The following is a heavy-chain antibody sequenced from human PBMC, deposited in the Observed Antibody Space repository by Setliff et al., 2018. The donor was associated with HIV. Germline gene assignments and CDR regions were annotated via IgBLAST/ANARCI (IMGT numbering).Heavy chain of an antibody. CDR2: INHSGNT. J-gene: IGHJ1*01. V-gene: IGHV4-34*01. D-gene: IGHD3-10*01. CDR1: GGSFSIYY. CDR3: ARGTSAYGITAEYFQH. Sequence: SETLSLTCAVYGGSFSIYYWSWIRQPPGKGLEWIGEINHSGNTSYNPSLKSRVTISVDTSKNQFSLKLSSVTAADTAVYYCARGTSAYGITAEYFQHWGQGTLVTVSS.